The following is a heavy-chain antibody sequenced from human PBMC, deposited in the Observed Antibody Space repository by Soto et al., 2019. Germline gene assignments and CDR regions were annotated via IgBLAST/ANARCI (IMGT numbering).Heavy chain of an antibody. CDR3: AKDPSLLFGGRRDYFDY. D-gene: IGHD3-10*01. CDR1: GFTFSSYA. CDR2: ISGSGGST. V-gene: IGHV3-23*01. J-gene: IGHJ4*02. Sequence: EVQLLESGGGLVQPGGSLRLSCAASGFTFSSYAMSWVRQAPGKGLEWVSAISGSGGSTYYADSVKGRFTISRDNSKNTLYLQRNSLRAEDTAVYYCAKDPSLLFGGRRDYFDYWGQGTLVTVSS.